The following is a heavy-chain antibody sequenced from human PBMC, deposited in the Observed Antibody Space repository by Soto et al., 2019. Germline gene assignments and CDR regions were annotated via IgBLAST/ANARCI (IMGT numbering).Heavy chain of an antibody. CDR3: ARVRSVRFGELHETASKVFDY. V-gene: IGHV4-39*07. J-gene: IGHJ4*02. D-gene: IGHD3-10*01. CDR2: IYYSENT. Sequence: SETLSLTCSVSGGFVSSSSYSWGWIRQSPGKGLEWIGTIYYSENTYYNPSLKSRVTISVDTSKNQFSLKLSSVTAADTAVYYCARVRSVRFGELHETASKVFDYWGQGTLVTVSS. CDR1: GGFVSSSSYS.